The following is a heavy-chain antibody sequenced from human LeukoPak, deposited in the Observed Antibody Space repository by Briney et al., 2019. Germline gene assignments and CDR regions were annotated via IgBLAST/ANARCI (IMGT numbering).Heavy chain of an antibody. J-gene: IGHJ3*02. CDR3: ATIGVMGAFDI. Sequence: GESLRLSCAASGFSFSRYEMNWVRQAPGKGLEWVSYMSSSGSSIHYADSVKGRFTISRDNAKNSLHLQVNNLRVEDTAIYYYATIGVMGAFDIWGQGTMVTVSS. CDR1: GFSFSRYE. CDR2: MSSSGSSI. D-gene: IGHD3-16*01. V-gene: IGHV3-48*03.